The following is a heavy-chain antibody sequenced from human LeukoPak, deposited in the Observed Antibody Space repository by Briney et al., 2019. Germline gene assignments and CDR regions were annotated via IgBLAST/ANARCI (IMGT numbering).Heavy chain of an antibody. CDR3: AKDSAYYYDSSGYSDY. Sequence: GRSLTLSCAASGFTFDDYAMHWVRQAPGKGLEWVSGINWNSGSIGYADSVKGRFTISRDNAKNSLYLQMNSLRAEDTALYYCAKDSAYYYDSSGYSDYWGQGTLVTVSS. V-gene: IGHV3-9*01. CDR1: GFTFDDYA. D-gene: IGHD3-22*01. J-gene: IGHJ4*02. CDR2: INWNSGSI.